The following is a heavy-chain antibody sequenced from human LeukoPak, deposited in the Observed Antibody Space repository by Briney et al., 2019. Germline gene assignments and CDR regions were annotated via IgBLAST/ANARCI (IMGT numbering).Heavy chain of an antibody. CDR3: ASEGSCSGGSCNNWFGP. Sequence: GGSLRLSCATSGFTFSDYYMSWIRQAPGKGLEWVSYISSSGSTIYYADSVKGRFTISRDNAKNSLYLQMNSLRAEDTAVYYCASEGSCSGGSCNNWFGPWGQGTLVTVSS. CDR1: GFTFSDYY. CDR2: ISSSGSTI. D-gene: IGHD2-15*01. J-gene: IGHJ5*02. V-gene: IGHV3-11*01.